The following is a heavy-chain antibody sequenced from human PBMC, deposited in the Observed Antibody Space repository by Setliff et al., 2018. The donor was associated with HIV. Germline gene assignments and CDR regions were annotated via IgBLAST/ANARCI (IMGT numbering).Heavy chain of an antibody. V-gene: IGHV1-24*01. CDR1: FYTLTELS. Sequence: ASVKVSCKISFYTLTELSIHWVRQAPGKGLELISNFDPEACETFYAQKFQGLLTRTEDTSTDTAYMELSSLRSDDTAMYYCATDPGYSSTWYSESFQHWGQGTVVTVSS. CDR2: FDPEACET. CDR3: ATDPGYSSTWYSESFQH. D-gene: IGHD6-13*01. J-gene: IGHJ1*01.